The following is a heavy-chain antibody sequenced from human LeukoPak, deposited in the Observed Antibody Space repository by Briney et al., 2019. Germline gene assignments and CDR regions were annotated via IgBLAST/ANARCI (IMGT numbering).Heavy chain of an antibody. CDR1: GFPVASDY. D-gene: IGHD1-26*01. CDR3: ARALGSGTYYG. Sequence: GGSLRLSCAASGFPVASDYMTWVRQAPGKGLEWVACFYSGESTFYADSVKGRFTISRDASKNTVHLQMDRLRADDTAMYYCARALGSGTYYGWGQGTLVTVSS. CDR2: FYSGEST. J-gene: IGHJ4*02. V-gene: IGHV3-53*01.